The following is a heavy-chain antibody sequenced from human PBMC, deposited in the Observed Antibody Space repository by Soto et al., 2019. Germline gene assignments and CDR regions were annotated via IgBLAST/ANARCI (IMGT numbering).Heavy chain of an antibody. Sequence: EVQLVESGGGLVQPGGSLRLSCAASGFTFSSYSMNWVRQAPGKGLEWVSYISSSSSTIYYADSVKGRFTISRDNAKNTLYLQMNSPRAEDTAVDYCARGWRGGMAGPFDYWGQGTLVTVSS. CDR1: GFTFSSYS. J-gene: IGHJ4*02. V-gene: IGHV3-48*01. CDR3: ARGWRGGMAGPFDY. CDR2: ISSSSSTI. D-gene: IGHD6-19*01.